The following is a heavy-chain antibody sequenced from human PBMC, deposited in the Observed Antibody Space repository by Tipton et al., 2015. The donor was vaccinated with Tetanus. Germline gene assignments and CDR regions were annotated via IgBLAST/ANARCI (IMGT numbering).Heavy chain of an antibody. CDR1: GGSVSSGAYC. J-gene: IGHJ5*02. CDR3: ARGGDNLTFQRPTGRWFDP. Sequence: TLSLTCTVSGGSVSSGAYCWSWIRQHPGKGLESIGCISSRGSTYYNPSLTSRVSISVDTSKNQFSLKPTSVTAADTAIYYCARGGDNLTFQRPTGRWFDPWGHGTLVTVSS. CDR2: ISSRGST. V-gene: IGHV4-31*03. D-gene: IGHD1-1*01.